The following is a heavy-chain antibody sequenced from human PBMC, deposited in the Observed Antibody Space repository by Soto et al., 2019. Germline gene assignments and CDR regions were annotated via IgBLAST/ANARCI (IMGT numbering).Heavy chain of an antibody. Sequence: EVQLVESGGGLVKPGGSLRLSCAASGFTFSSYSMNWVRQAPGKGLEWVSSISSSSSYIYYADSVKGRFAISRDNAKKSLYLQMNSLRAEDRAVYYCARDGYDSSGYGRYYYGMDVWGQGTTFTVSS. CDR1: GFTFSSYS. CDR3: ARDGYDSSGYGRYYYGMDV. J-gene: IGHJ6*02. D-gene: IGHD3-22*01. V-gene: IGHV3-21*01. CDR2: ISSSSSYI.